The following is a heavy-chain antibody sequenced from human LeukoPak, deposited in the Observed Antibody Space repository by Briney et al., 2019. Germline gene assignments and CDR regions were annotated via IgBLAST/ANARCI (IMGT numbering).Heavy chain of an antibody. D-gene: IGHD4-17*01. CDR2: ISGSGGST. CDR1: GFSFSDYS. Sequence: GGSLRLSCAASGFSFSDYSMNWIRQAPGKGLEWVSAISGSGGSTYYADSVKGRFTISRDNSKNTLYLQMNSLRAEDTAVYYCARTRTTTNGFDMWGQGTMVTVSS. J-gene: IGHJ3*02. V-gene: IGHV3-23*01. CDR3: ARTRTTTNGFDM.